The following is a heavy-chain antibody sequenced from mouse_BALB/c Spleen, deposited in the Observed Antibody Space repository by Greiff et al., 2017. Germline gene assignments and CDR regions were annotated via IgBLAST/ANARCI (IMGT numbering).Heavy chain of an antibody. V-gene: IGHV2-9*02. Sequence: VQVVESGPGLVAPSQSLSITCTVSGFSLTSYGVHWVRQPPGKGLEWLGVIWAGGSTNYNSALMSRLSISKDNSKSQVFLKMNSLQTDDTAMYYCARDRQGYDGGYAMDYWGQGTSVTVSS. CDR2: IWAGGST. CDR1: GFSLTSYG. D-gene: IGHD2-2*01. J-gene: IGHJ4*01. CDR3: ARDRQGYDGGYAMDY.